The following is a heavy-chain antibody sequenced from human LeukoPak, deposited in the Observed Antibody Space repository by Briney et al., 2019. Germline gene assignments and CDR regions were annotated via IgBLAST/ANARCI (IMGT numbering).Heavy chain of an antibody. J-gene: IGHJ4*02. CDR1: GASISSSNYY. D-gene: IGHD1-26*01. Sequence: SETLSLTCTVSGASISSSNYYWGWIRQPPGKGLEWIASIYYSGSTSYNPSLKSRFTISVDTSKNQFSLKVSSVPAADTAFYSWAGPHMGGRALTDFDCGGQGTLVTVSS. V-gene: IGHV4-39*01. CDR2: IYYSGST. CDR3: AGPHMGGRALTDFDC.